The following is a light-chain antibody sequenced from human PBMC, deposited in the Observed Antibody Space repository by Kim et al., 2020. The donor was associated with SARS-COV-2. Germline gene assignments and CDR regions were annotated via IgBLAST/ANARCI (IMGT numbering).Light chain of an antibody. J-gene: IGKJ1*01. V-gene: IGKV1-27*01. CDR2: AAS. CDR1: QDIANS. Sequence: SASVGDRVTITCRASQDIANSLAWYQQKPGTVPKVLIYAASTLQSGVPSRFSGSGSGTEFTLTIGSLQTEDVATYYCQKYNSAPWTFGPGTKVDI. CDR3: QKYNSAPWT.